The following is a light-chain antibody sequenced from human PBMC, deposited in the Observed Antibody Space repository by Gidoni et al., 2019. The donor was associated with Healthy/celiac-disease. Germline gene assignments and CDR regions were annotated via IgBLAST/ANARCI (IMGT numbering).Light chain of an antibody. Sequence: DIQMTQSPSSLSASVGDRVTITCRASQSISSYLNWYQQKPGKAPKLLIYAASSLQSGVPSRFSGSGSGTYFTLTISSLQPEDFSTYYFQQSYSTPLTFGPGTKVDIK. CDR2: AAS. CDR3: QQSYSTPLT. V-gene: IGKV1-39*01. CDR1: QSISSY. J-gene: IGKJ3*01.